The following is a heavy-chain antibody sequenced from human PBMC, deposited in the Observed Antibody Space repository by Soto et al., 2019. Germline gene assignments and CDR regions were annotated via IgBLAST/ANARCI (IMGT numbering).Heavy chain of an antibody. CDR3: AKAQEYSSSSSGNYYFDY. CDR2: ISGSGGST. J-gene: IGHJ4*02. CDR1: GFTFSSYA. V-gene: IGHV3-23*01. Sequence: GGSLRLSCAASGFTFSSYAMSWVRQAPGKGLEWVSAISGSGGSTYYADSVKGRFTISRDNSKNTLYLQMNSLRAEDTAVYYCAKAQEYSSSSSGNYYFDYWGQGTLVTVSS. D-gene: IGHD6-6*01.